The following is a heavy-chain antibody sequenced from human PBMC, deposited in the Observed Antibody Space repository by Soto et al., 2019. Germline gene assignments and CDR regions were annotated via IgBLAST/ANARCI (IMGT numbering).Heavy chain of an antibody. D-gene: IGHD6-19*01. V-gene: IGHV4-59*08. CDR3: ARHRFSRSGYDY. CDR2: IYYSGST. J-gene: IGHJ4*02. CDR1: GGSISSYY. Sequence: PSETLSLTCTVSGGSISSYYWSWIRQPPGKGLEWIGYIYYSGSTNYNPSLRSRVTISVDTSKNELSLRLSSVTAADTAVYYCARHRFSRSGYDYWGQGMLVTVSS.